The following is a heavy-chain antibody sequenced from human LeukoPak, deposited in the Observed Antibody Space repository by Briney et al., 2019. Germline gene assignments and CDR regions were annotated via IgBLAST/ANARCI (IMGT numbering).Heavy chain of an antibody. Sequence: SVKVSCKASGGTFSRYALSWVRQAPGPALECIGGTIPISGTANYAQKFQGRVTITTDDSTSIAYMWLNTLRSEDTAVYYCARDSTAIVVVPAAICDYWGQGTLVTVSS. V-gene: IGHV1-69*05. D-gene: IGHD2-2*02. J-gene: IGHJ4*02. CDR3: ARDSTAIVVVPAAICDY. CDR1: GGTFSRYA. CDR2: TIPISGTA.